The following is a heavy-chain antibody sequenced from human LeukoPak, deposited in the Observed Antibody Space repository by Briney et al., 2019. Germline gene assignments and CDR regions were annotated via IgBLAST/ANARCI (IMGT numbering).Heavy chain of an antibody. CDR1: GFTFSIHA. V-gene: IGHV3-23*01. Sequence: GGSLRLSCAASGFTFSIHAMSWVRQAPGKGLECVSAISGSGASTYYADSVKGRFTISRDNSKNTLYLQMNSLRAEDTAVYYCAKDRAPFGYYGSGSSGYWGQGTLVTVSS. J-gene: IGHJ4*02. D-gene: IGHD3-10*01. CDR2: ISGSGAST. CDR3: AKDRAPFGYYGSGSSGY.